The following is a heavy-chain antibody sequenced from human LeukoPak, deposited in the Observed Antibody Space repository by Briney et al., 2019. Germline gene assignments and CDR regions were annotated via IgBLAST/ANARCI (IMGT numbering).Heavy chain of an antibody. CDR1: GYYIDNGYY. D-gene: IGHD3-22*01. J-gene: IGHJ4*02. CDR3: AREISSGYYHFDY. V-gene: IGHV4-38-2*02. Sequence: SETLSLTCTVSGYYIDNGYYWGWIRQPPGKGLEWIGSLYHTGSTYYTPSLKSRVTISVDTSKNQFSLKLSSVTAADTAVYYCAREISSGYYHFDYWGQGTLVTVSS. CDR2: LYHTGST.